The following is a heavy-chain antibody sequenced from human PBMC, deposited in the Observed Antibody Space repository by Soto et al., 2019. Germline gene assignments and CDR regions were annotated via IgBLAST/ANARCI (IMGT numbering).Heavy chain of an antibody. J-gene: IGHJ6*02. Sequence: QVQLVQSGAEVKKPGSSVKVSCKASGGTFSSYAISWVRQAPGQGLEWVGGIIPICGTANYAQKFQGRVTITADESTSTAYLELSSLRSEDTAVYYCARSGRVGENYYYGMDVWRQGTTVTVSS. CDR2: IIPICGTA. CDR1: GGTFSSYA. CDR3: ARSGRVGENYYYGMDV. D-gene: IGHD3-16*01. V-gene: IGHV1-69*12.